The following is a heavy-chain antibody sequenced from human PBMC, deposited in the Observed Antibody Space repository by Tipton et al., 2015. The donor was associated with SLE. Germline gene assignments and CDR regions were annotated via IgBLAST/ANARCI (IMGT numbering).Heavy chain of an antibody. Sequence: TLSLTCAVYGGSFRGHYWSWIRQPPGKGLEWIGEINDSGSTHYNPSLKTRVTISIDTSKNQFSLKLSSVTAADTAVYYCASQWEQPYYFEYWGQGRLVTVSS. CDR2: INDSGST. CDR1: GGSFRGHY. D-gene: IGHD1-26*01. V-gene: IGHV4-34*01. CDR3: ASQWEQPYYFEY. J-gene: IGHJ4*02.